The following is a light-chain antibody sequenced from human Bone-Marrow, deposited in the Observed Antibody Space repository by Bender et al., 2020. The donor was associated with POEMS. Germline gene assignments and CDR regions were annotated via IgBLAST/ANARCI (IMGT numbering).Light chain of an antibody. CDR1: DSNFGGNN. Sequence: QSVLTQPPSASGTPGQSVIISCSGTDSNFGGNNVNWYQQLPGAAPKLLIHSTNQRSSGVPDRFSGSQSGTSASLAISGLQSEDEADYYCASWDGSLSGWVFGGGTKLTVL. CDR3: ASWDGSLSGWV. V-gene: IGLV1-44*01. CDR2: STN. J-gene: IGLJ3*02.